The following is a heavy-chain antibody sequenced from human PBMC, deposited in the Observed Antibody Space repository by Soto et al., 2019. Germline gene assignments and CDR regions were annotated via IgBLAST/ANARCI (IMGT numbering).Heavy chain of an antibody. J-gene: IGHJ6*02. D-gene: IGHD2-2*01. CDR1: GGPFSSYA. CDR2: IIPISETT. V-gene: IGHV1-69*01. CDR3: ARSQGSSTSLEIYYYYDYGMDV. Sequence: QVQLVQSGAEVKKPGSSVKVSCKAFGGPFSSYAISWVRQAPGQGLGGRGGIIPISETTNYAQKFQGRVTITADESKSTAYMERSSLRSEDTAVYYCARSQGSSTSLEIYYYYDYGMDVWGQGTTVTVSS.